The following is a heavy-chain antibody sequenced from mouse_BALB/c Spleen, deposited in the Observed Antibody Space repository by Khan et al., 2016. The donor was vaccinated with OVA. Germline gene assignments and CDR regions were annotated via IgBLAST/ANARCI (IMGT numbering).Heavy chain of an antibody. V-gene: IGHV3-2*02. J-gene: IGHJ2*01. D-gene: IGHD2-10*02. CDR2: ISYSGNT. Sequence: VRLQQSGPGLVKPSQSLSLTCTVTGYSITSDYAWNWIRQFPGNRLEWMGFISYSGNTNYNPSLKSRISVTRDPSKNQFFLQLNSVTTEDTATYYCARMYGGDFDYWGQGTTLTVSS. CDR3: ARMYGGDFDY. CDR1: GYSITSDYA.